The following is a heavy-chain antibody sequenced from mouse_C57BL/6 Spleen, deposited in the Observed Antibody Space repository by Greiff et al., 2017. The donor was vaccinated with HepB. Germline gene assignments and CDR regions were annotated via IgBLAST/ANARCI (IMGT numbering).Heavy chain of an antibody. V-gene: IGHV1-76*01. CDR1: GYTFTDYY. CDR2: IYPGSGNT. J-gene: IGHJ4*01. Sequence: QVHVKQSGAELVRPGASVKLSCKASGYTFTDYYINWVKQRPGQGLEWIARIYPGSGNTYYNEKFKGKATLTAEKSSGTAYMQLSSLTSEDSAVYFCARRSRYYGSSYAMDYWGQGTSVTVSS. CDR3: ARRSRYYGSSYAMDY. D-gene: IGHD1-1*01.